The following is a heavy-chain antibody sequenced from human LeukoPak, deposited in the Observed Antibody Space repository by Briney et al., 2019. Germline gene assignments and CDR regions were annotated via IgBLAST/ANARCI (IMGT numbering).Heavy chain of an antibody. Sequence: SETLSLTCTVSGGSVSSGSYYWSWIRQPPGKGLEWIGYIYYSGSANYNPSLKSRVTISVDTSKNQFSLKLSSVTAADTAVCYCARWNYYDSSGYSYWGQGTLVTVSS. CDR1: GGSVSSGSYY. V-gene: IGHV4-61*01. D-gene: IGHD3-22*01. CDR2: IYYSGSA. CDR3: ARWNYYDSSGYSY. J-gene: IGHJ4*02.